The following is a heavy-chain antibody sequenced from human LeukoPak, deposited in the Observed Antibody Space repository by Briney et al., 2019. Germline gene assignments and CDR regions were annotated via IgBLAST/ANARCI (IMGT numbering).Heavy chain of an antibody. V-gene: IGHV4-39*07. CDR3: ARLYYDFWSGYYQNWFDP. Sequence: SETLSLTCTVSGGSISSSSYYWGWIRQPPGKGLEWIGSIYHSGTTNYNPSLKSRVTISVDTSKNQFSLKLSSVTAADTAVYYCARLYYDFWSGYYQNWFDPWGQGTLVTVSS. CDR2: IYHSGTT. J-gene: IGHJ5*02. CDR1: GGSISSSSYY. D-gene: IGHD3-3*01.